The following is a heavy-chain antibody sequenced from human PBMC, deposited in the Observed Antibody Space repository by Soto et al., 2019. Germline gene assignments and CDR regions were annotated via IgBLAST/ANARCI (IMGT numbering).Heavy chain of an antibody. CDR1: GFTFTGAW. CDR3: GRGGGNFDH. Sequence: EVQLVESGGGLVQPGGSLRLTCAASGFTFTGAWMSWVRQAPGKGLEWVANVNKDGSDRYYVDSVKGRFTISRDNAKNSLYLQMNSLKAADTAVYYCGRGGGNFDHWGQGTLVTVSS. V-gene: IGHV3-7*04. J-gene: IGHJ4*02. CDR2: VNKDGSDR. D-gene: IGHD3-16*01.